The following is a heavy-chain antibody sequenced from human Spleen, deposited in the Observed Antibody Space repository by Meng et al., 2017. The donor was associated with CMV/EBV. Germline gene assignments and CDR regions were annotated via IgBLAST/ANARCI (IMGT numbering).Heavy chain of an antibody. Sequence: GGSLRLSCTASGFTFGDYAMSWVRQAPGKGLEWVGFIRSKAYGGTTEYAASVKGRFTISRDDSKSIAYLQMNSLKTEDTAVYYCAGGSSGFSFDYWGQGTLVTVSS. V-gene: IGHV3-49*04. CDR1: GFTFGDYA. J-gene: IGHJ4*02. CDR3: AGGSSGFSFDY. CDR2: IRSKAYGGTT. D-gene: IGHD6-19*01.